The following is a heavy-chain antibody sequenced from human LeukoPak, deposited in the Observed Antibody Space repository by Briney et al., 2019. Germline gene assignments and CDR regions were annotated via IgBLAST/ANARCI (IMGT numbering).Heavy chain of an antibody. J-gene: IGHJ4*02. CDR2: INHSGST. Sequence: SETLSLTCAVYGGSLSGYYGSWIRQPPGKGLEGIGEINHSGSTNYNPSLTSQVIISVERSKKQFSLKLRSVTAADTDVSYCARGGIAVAGTSFDYWGQGTLVTVSS. CDR1: GGSLSGYY. V-gene: IGHV4-34*01. D-gene: IGHD6-19*01. CDR3: ARGGIAVAGTSFDY.